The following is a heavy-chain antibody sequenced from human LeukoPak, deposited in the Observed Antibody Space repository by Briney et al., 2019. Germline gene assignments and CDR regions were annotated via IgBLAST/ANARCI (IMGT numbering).Heavy chain of an antibody. CDR3: ANDHCSSSRCYYDY. Sequence: GGSLRLSCAASGFTFSSYGMHWVRQAPGRGLEWVAVISYDGSNKYYADSVKGRFTISRDNSKTTLYLQMNSLRPEDTAVYYCANDHCSSSRCYYDYWGQGTLVTVSS. CDR1: GFTFSSYG. D-gene: IGHD2-2*01. V-gene: IGHV3-30*18. CDR2: ISYDGSNK. J-gene: IGHJ4*02.